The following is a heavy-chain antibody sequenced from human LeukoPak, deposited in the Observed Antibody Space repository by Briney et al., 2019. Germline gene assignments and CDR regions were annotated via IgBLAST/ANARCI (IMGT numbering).Heavy chain of an antibody. Sequence: GGSLRLSCVVSGLTVSNNYMTWVRQAPGKGLEWVSLIFSGGGSYYADSVKGRFTISRGSSKNTLYLQMNSLRAEDTALYYCARDPGAAAGNLWSWGQGTLVTVSS. CDR1: GLTVSNNY. CDR3: ARDPGAAAGNLWS. CDR2: IFSGGGS. J-gene: IGHJ5*02. V-gene: IGHV3-66*01. D-gene: IGHD6-25*01.